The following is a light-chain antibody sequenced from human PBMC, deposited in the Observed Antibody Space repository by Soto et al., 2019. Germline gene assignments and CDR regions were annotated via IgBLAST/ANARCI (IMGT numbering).Light chain of an antibody. Sequence: EIVLTQSPGTLSLSPGERATLSCRASQGVSNSYLAWYHQKPGQAPRLLIYGASTRATGIPARFSGSGSGTEFTLTITSLQSEDFAVYYCQQYNNWPITFGQGTRPAI. J-gene: IGKJ5*01. CDR2: GAS. V-gene: IGKV3-15*01. CDR1: QGVSNSY. CDR3: QQYNNWPIT.